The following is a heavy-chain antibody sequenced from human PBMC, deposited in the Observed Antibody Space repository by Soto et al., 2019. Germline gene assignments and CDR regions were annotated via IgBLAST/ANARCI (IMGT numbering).Heavy chain of an antibody. V-gene: IGHV2-5*02. Sequence: QITLNESGPTQVKPRQTLTLTCTFSGFSLTTSGVGVGWIRQSPGKAPEWLALIYWDDDKRYSPSLKSRLTINKDTSKNQVVLTVADLDPADTATYYCAHRVLRTVFGLVTTTAIYFDFWGQGTPVAVSS. CDR2: IYWDDDK. CDR1: GFSLTTSGVG. CDR3: AHRVLRTVFGLVTTTAIYFDF. D-gene: IGHD3-3*01. J-gene: IGHJ4*02.